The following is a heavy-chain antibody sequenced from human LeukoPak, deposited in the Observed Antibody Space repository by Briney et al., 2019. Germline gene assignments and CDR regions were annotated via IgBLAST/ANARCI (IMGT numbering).Heavy chain of an antibody. D-gene: IGHD6-19*01. J-gene: IGHJ4*02. CDR1: EFSVGSNY. CDR3: AKDSGSGWTFDY. CDR2: ISSTSSYI. Sequence: GGSLRLSCAASEFSVGSNYMTWVRQAPGKGLEWVSFISSTSSYIYYADLVKGRFTISRDNAKNSLYLQMNSLRAEDTAVYYCAKDSGSGWTFDYWGQGTLVTVSS. V-gene: IGHV3-21*01.